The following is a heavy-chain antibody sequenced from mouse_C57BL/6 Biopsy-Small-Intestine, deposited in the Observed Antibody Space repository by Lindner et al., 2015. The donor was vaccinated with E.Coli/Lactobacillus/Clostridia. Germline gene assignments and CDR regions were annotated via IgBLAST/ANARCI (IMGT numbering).Heavy chain of an antibody. CDR1: GFNIKDYY. Sequence: VQLQESGAELVKPGASVKLSCTASGFNIKDYYMHWVKQRTEQGLEWIGRIDPEDGETKYAPKFQGKATMTADTSSNTAYLQLSSLTSEDTTVYYCTTSGSSLFAYWGQGTLVTVSA. CDR2: IDPEDGET. V-gene: IGHV14-1*01. CDR3: TTSGSSLFAY. J-gene: IGHJ3*01. D-gene: IGHD1-1*01.